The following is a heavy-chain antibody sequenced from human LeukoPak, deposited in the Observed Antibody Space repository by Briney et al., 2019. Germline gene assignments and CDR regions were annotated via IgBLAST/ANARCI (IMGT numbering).Heavy chain of an antibody. D-gene: IGHD6-13*01. CDR3: ARDYIAAAGTAFDI. Sequence: SVKVSCKASGGTFSSYAISWVRQAPGQGLEWMGGIIPIFGTANYAQKFQGRVTITADESTSTAYMELSSLRSEDTAMYYCARDYIAAAGTAFDIWGQGTMVTVSS. V-gene: IGHV1-69*13. CDR2: IIPIFGTA. CDR1: GGTFSSYA. J-gene: IGHJ3*02.